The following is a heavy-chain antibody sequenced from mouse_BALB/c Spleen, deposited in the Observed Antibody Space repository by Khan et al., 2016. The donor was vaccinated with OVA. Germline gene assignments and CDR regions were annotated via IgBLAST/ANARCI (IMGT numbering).Heavy chain of an antibody. J-gene: IGHJ2*01. CDR3: ARNREPDNFDY. Sequence: VELVESGPGLVAPSQSLSITCTVTGFSLTSHGVHWFRQPLGKGLVWLGVFLAGGSTNYNSAFMSRLSISKDSSKSKDFLKMYNLQTDDTAMYDCARNREPDNFDYWGQGTTLTVSS. CDR1: GFSLTSHG. CDR2: FLAGGST. V-gene: IGHV2-9*02.